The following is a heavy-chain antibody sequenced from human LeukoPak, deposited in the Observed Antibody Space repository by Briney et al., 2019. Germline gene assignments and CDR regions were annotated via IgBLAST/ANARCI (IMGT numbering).Heavy chain of an antibody. CDR1: GFTFINYG. CDR2: ISYDGTNK. Sequence: PGGSLRLSCAASGFTFINYGMHWVRQAPGKGLEWVAVISYDGTNKYYADSVKGRFTISRDNSKNTLYLQMNSLKTDDTAVYYCANYGDYQYLDYWGQGTPVTVSS. D-gene: IGHD4-17*01. CDR3: ANYGDYQYLDY. J-gene: IGHJ4*02. V-gene: IGHV3-30*18.